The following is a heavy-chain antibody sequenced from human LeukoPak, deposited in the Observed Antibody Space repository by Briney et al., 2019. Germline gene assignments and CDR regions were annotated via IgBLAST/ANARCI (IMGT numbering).Heavy chain of an antibody. CDR2: IRSKAYGGTT. CDR3: TRVIVATKDY. V-gene: IGHV3-49*04. Sequence: QPGGSLRLSCAASGFTFGDYAMNWVRQAPGKGLEWVGFIRSKAYGGTTEYAASVKGRFTISRDDSKSIAYLQMNSLKTEDTAVYYCTRVIVATKDYWGQGTLVTVSS. D-gene: IGHD5-12*01. CDR1: GFTFGDYA. J-gene: IGHJ4*02.